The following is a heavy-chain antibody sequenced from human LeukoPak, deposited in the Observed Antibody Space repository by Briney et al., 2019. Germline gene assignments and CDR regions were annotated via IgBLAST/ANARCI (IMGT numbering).Heavy chain of an antibody. Sequence: SETLSLTCSVSGGSISSYYWSWIRQPPGKGLEWIGYIYYSGSTDYNPSLKNRVTISVDTSKNQFFLTLYSVTAADTAVYYCARLDFSNYLNDYWGQGTLVTVFS. CDR1: GGSISSYY. CDR2: IYYSGST. D-gene: IGHD4-11*01. CDR3: ARLDFSNYLNDY. V-gene: IGHV4-59*01. J-gene: IGHJ4*02.